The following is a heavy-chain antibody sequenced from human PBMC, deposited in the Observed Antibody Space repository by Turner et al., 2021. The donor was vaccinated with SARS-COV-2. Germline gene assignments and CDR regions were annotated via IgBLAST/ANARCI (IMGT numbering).Heavy chain of an antibody. CDR3: AKDDGGLATTTYGMDV. CDR1: GFTFSSHG. D-gene: IGHD3-16*01. Sequence: QVRLVESGGGVVQPGRSLRLSCLASGFTFSSHGMHWVRQAPGKGLEWGAAISYDGSSKFYADFVKGRFTISRDDSSNTVYVEINSLRPEDTAVFYCAKDDGGLATTTYGMDVWGQGTTVTVSS. V-gene: IGHV3-30*18. J-gene: IGHJ6*02. CDR2: ISYDGSSK.